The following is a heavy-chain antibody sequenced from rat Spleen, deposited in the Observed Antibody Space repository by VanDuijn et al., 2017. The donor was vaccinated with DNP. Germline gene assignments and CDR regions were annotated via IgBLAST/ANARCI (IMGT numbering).Heavy chain of an antibody. CDR1: GFTFSHYY. CDR2: ISTGGGNT. CDR3: ARLDYGYNYGYWYFDL. V-gene: IGHV5-25*01. Sequence: EVQLVESGGGLVQPGRSLKLSCTASGFTFSHYYMAWVRQAPAKGLEWVASISTGGGNTYYRDSVTGRFTISRDNAKNTQYLQMDSLRSEDTATYYCARLDYGYNYGYWYFDLWGPGTVVTVSA. J-gene: IGHJ1*01. D-gene: IGHD1-9*01.